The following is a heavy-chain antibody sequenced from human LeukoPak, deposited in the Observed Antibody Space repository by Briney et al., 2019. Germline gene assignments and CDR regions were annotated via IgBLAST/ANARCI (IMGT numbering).Heavy chain of an antibody. CDR1: GGSVSNSNYC. D-gene: IGHD4-23*01. V-gene: IGHV4-39*01. CDR2: IDYSGSP. Sequence: SETLSLTCTVSGGSVSNSNYCWGWIRQPPGKQLEWIGSIDYSGSPLYNPSLKSRVTISVDASKNQFSLKLSSVTAADTAVYYCARPLDCNYGGTAFDIWGQGTMVTVSS. J-gene: IGHJ3*02. CDR3: ARPLDCNYGGTAFDI.